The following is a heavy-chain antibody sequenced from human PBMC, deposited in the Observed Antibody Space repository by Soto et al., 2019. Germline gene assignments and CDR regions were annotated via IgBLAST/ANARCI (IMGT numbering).Heavy chain of an antibody. CDR3: ARDRARPPNYYYGLDV. CDR2: IYFSGST. CDR1: GGSINSDY. V-gene: IGHV4-59*01. J-gene: IGHJ6*02. Sequence: SETLSLTCTVSGGSINSDYWTCIRQSPGKGMEWLGHIYFSGSTNYNPSLNRRVTISVDRSKNQFSLSLSSLTAADTAVYFCARDRARPPNYYYGLDVWGQGTTVTVSS. D-gene: IGHD3-10*01.